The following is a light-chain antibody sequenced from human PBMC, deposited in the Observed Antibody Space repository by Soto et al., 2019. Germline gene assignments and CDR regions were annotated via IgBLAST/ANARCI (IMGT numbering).Light chain of an antibody. CDR3: QQDLRPPLT. Sequence: GNRVTITCQASQDIATYLNWYQQKPGKAPTLLIYAASTLQSGVPSRISGSGSGTDFTLTISSLQPEDFATYYCQQDLRPPLTFGPGTKVDIK. CDR2: AAS. CDR1: QDIATY. V-gene: IGKV1-39*01. J-gene: IGKJ3*01.